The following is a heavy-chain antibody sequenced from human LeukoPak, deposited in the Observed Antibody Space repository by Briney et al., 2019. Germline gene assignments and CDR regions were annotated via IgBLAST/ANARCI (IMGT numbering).Heavy chain of an antibody. V-gene: IGHV4-39*01. Sequence: SETLSLTCAVYGGSFSSSSYYWGWIRQPPGKGLEWIGSIYYSGSTYYNPSLKSRVTISVDTSKNQFSLKLSSVTAADTAVYYCASPQATVTTFAYWGQGTLVTVSS. J-gene: IGHJ4*02. D-gene: IGHD4-17*01. CDR2: IYYSGST. CDR3: ASPQATVTTFAY. CDR1: GGSFSSSSYY.